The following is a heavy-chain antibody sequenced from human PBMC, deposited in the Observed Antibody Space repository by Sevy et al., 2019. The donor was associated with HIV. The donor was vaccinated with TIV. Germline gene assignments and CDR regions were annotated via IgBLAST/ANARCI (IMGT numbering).Heavy chain of an antibody. CDR3: AKDILGDNSPWFFFDY. CDR1: GFTFRSYG. CDR2: ISFDGRNT. V-gene: IGHV3-30*18. Sequence: GGSLRLSCAGSGFTFRSYGIHWVRQSPGKGLEWVAFISFDGRNTYSADSVKGRFTVSRDNSNNAVYLQMNNLRTEDTAMYYCAKDILGDNSPWFFFDYWGQGTQITVSS. J-gene: IGHJ4*02. D-gene: IGHD3-9*01.